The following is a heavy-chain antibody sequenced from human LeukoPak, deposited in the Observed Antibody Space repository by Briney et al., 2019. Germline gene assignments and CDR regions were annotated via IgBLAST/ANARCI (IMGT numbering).Heavy chain of an antibody. Sequence: SETLSLTCTVSGGSISSGSYYWSWIRQPAGKGLEWIGRIYTSGSTNYNPSLKSRVTISVDTSKNQFSLKLSSVTAADTAVYYCASITAMAYAEYFQHWGQGTLVTVSS. CDR2: IYTSGST. CDR1: GGSISSGSYY. CDR3: ASITAMAYAEYFQH. V-gene: IGHV4-61*02. D-gene: IGHD5-18*01. J-gene: IGHJ1*01.